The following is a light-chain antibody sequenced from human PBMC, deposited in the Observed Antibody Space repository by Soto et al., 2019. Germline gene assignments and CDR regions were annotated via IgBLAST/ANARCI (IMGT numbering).Light chain of an antibody. J-gene: IGKJ5*01. CDR3: QQHNNWPLT. CDR2: DAS. Sequence: EIVLTQSPATLSLSPGARATLSCRASQSVSSYLAWYQQKPGQAPRLLIYDASNRATGIPARFSGSGSGTDFTLTISSLAPEDFVVYYCQQHNNWPLTCGQGTRLEIK. CDR1: QSVSSY. V-gene: IGKV3-11*01.